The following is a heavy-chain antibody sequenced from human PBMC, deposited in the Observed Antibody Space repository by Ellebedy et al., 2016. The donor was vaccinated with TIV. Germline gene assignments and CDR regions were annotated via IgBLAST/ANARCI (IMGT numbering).Heavy chain of an antibody. CDR2: VYYSGST. CDR1: GGSISGSTYY. CDR3: ARMRYCGGDCWYFDY. Sequence: MPSETLSLTCSVSGGSISGSTYYWGWIRQPPGKALEWIGSVYYSGSTYYNPSVKSRITISVDTSKNQFSLNLNSVTAADTAVYYCARMRYCGGDCWYFDYWGQGTLVTVSS. D-gene: IGHD2-21*02. V-gene: IGHV4-39*01. J-gene: IGHJ4*02.